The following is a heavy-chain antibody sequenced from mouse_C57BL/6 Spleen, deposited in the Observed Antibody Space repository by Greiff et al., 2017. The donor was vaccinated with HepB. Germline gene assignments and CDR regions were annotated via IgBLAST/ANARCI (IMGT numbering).Heavy chain of an antibody. J-gene: IGHJ2*01. CDR2: IDPETGGT. V-gene: IGHV1-15*01. Sequence: QVQLKQSGAELVRPGASVTLSCKASGYTFTDYEMHWVKQTPVHGLEWIGAIDPETGGTAYNQKFKGKAILTADKSSSTAYMELRSLTSEDSAVYYCTRSRLGRYFDYWGQGTTLTVSS. D-gene: IGHD4-1*01. CDR3: TRSRLGRYFDY. CDR1: GYTFTDYE.